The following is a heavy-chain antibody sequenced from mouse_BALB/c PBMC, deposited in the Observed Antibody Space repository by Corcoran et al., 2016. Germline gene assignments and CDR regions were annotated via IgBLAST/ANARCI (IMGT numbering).Heavy chain of an antibody. CDR3: ARRDYGNYWFAY. D-gene: IGHD2-1*01. Sequence: QIQLVQSGPELKKPGETVKISCKASGYTFTNYGMNWVKQAPGKGLKWMGWINTYTGEPTYADDFKGRFAFSLETSASTAYLQINNLKNEDTATYFCARRDYGNYWFAYWGQGTLVTVSA. J-gene: IGHJ3*01. CDR1: GYTFTNYG. V-gene: IGHV9-3-1*01. CDR2: INTYTGEP.